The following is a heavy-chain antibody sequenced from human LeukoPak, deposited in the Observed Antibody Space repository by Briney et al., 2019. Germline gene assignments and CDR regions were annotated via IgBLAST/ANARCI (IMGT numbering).Heavy chain of an antibody. CDR1: GGSISGYY. D-gene: IGHD3-22*01. J-gene: IGHJ5*02. CDR2: INHSGST. V-gene: IGHV4-34*01. Sequence: SETLSLTCTVSGGSISGYYWSWIRQPPGKGLEWIGEINHSGSTNYNPSLKSRVTISVDTSKNQFSLKLSSVTAADTAVYYCARGQGAAVPLLLDRWFDPWGQGTLVTVSS. CDR3: ARGQGAAVPLLLDRWFDP.